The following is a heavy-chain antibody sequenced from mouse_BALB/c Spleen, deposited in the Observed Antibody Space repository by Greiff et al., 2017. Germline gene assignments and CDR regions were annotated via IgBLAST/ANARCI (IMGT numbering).Heavy chain of an antibody. Sequence: VQLKESGAELVRSGASVKLSCTASGFNIKDYYMHWVKQRPEQGLEWIGWIDPANGDTEYAPKFQGKATMTADTSSNTAYLQLSSLTSEETAVYYCNAQGVRRYYAMDYWGQGTAVTVSS. J-gene: IGHJ4*01. V-gene: IGHV14-4*02. CDR2: IDPANGDT. CDR1: GFNIKDYY. CDR3: NAQGVRRYYAMDY. D-gene: IGHD1-2*01.